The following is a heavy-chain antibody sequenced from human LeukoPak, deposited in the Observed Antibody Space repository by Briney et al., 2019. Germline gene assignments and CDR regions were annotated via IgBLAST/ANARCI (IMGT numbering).Heavy chain of an antibody. J-gene: IGHJ4*02. V-gene: IGHV1-2*02. CDR2: INPNSGAT. Sequence: GASVTVSFKASVYTVTVYFMHWVRQAPGQGVEGMGWINPNSGATHYARRFQGRVTMTRDTSITTAYLELSRLRSDDTAVYFCARLSERYYFDYWGQGTLVTVSS. CDR1: VYTVTVYF. CDR3: ARLSERYYFDY.